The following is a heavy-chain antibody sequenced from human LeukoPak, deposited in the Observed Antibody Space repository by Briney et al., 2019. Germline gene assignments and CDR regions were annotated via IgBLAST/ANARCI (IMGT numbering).Heavy chain of an antibody. CDR2: ISSVDSAV. D-gene: IGHD1-7*01. V-gene: IGHV3-48*01. CDR3: ARATTYNFFNY. CDR1: GFTFSSYG. J-gene: IGHJ4*02. Sequence: GGSLRLSCAASGFTFSSYGMHWVRQAPGKGLEWISHISSVDSAVYYADSVKGRFTISRDSAKNSLFPQMSSLRAEDTAMYYCARATTYNFFNYWGQGTLVTVSS.